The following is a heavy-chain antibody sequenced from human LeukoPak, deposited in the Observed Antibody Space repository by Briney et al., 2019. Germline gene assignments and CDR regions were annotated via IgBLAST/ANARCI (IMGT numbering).Heavy chain of an antibody. CDR1: GGSISSSDYY. CDR3: ARMGGDGYNWGYYYYYGMDV. D-gene: IGHD5-24*01. CDR2: IYYSGST. Sequence: PSETLSLTCTVSGGSISSSDYYWSWIRQPPGKGLEWIGYIYYSGSTYYNPSLKSRVTISVDTSKNQFSLKLSSVTAADTAVYYCARMGGDGYNWGYYYYYGMDVWGQGTTVTVSS. V-gene: IGHV4-30-4*08. J-gene: IGHJ6*02.